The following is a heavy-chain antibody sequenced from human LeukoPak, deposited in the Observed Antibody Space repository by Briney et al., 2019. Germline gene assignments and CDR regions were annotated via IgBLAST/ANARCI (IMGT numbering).Heavy chain of an antibody. CDR2: MNPNSGNT. J-gene: IGHJ4*02. CDR3: ARALRGVYYDSSGYSY. V-gene: IGHV1-8*01. D-gene: IGHD3-22*01. CDR1: GHTFTSYD. Sequence: ASVKVSCKASGHTFTSYDINWVRQATGQGLEWMGWMNPNSGNTGYAQKLQGRVTMTRNTSISTAYMELSSLRSEDTAVYYCARALRGVYYDSSGYSYWGQGTLVTVSS.